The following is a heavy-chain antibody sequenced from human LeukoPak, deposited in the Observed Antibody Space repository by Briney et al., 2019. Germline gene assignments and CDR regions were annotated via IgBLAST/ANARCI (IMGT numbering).Heavy chain of an antibody. Sequence: ASVKVSCKASGYTFKNYDINWVRQATGQGLEWMGWMNPNSGNTGFAQKFQDRVSMTRDTSINTAYMELSRLRSDDTAVYYCAREEDWFDPWGQGTLVTVSS. CDR3: AREEDWFDP. V-gene: IGHV1-8*02. CDR2: MNPNSGNT. J-gene: IGHJ5*02. CDR1: GYTFKNYD.